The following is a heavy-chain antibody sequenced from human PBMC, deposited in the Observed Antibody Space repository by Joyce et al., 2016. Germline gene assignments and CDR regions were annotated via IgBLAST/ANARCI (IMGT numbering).Heavy chain of an antibody. CDR2: LDGENDKR. CDR1: GYSITDLS. CDR3: GAGVDFFDY. J-gene: IGHJ4*02. Sequence: QVQLVQSGAEVKKPGASVKVSCRVSGYSITDLSIHWVRQAPGRGLGLMGGLDGENDKRVYSQKFQGRVTMTEATLTDTAYMEWSSLTSEDTAVYYCGAGVDFFDYWGQGTLVTGSS. V-gene: IGHV1-24*01. D-gene: IGHD2-15*01.